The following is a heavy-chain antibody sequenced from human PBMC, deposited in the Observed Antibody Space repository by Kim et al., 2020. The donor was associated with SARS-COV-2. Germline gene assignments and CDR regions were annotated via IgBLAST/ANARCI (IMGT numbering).Heavy chain of an antibody. D-gene: IGHD2-21*01. V-gene: IGHV3-73*01. J-gene: IGHJ3*01. Sequence: GGSLRLSCAASEFTFSGSAMHWVRQASGTGLEWVCNIRSKPNSYANADAAPVKGTFTISRDDSKNTAYMQMNTLKTEATAVYYCPRFPVPSFAFCVAFDV. CDR1: EFTFSGSA. CDR3: PRFPVPSFAFCVAFDV. CDR2: IRSKPNSYAN.